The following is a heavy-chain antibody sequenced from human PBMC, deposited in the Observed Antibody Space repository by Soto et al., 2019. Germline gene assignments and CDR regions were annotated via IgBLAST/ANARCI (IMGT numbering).Heavy chain of an antibody. D-gene: IGHD3-10*01. V-gene: IGHV4-59*01. Sequence: SETLSLTCSVSGTSIRGYYWTWIRQPPGKGLEWIGYIYYTGITKYNPSLKSRVTISVDTSKNQFSLRLNSVTAADTAVYYCAREVSSFGSNHFVSWCPGALLTVSS. CDR2: IYYTGIT. CDR1: GTSIRGYY. CDR3: AREVSSFGSNHFVS. J-gene: IGHJ4*02.